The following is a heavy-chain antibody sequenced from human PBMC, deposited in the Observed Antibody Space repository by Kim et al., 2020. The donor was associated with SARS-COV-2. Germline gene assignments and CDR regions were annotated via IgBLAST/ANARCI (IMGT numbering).Heavy chain of an antibody. V-gene: IGHV1-46*01. CDR3: ARVGPYSVSPTGMAAFDI. Sequence: QGRVTMTRDTSTRTAYMELSSLRSEDTAVYYCARVGPYSVSPTGMAAFDIWGQGTMVTVSS. D-gene: IGHD1-26*01. J-gene: IGHJ3*02.